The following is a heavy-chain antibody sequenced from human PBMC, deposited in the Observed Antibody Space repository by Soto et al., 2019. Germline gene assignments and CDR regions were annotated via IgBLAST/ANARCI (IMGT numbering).Heavy chain of an antibody. D-gene: IGHD2-15*01. CDR2: INPSGGST. J-gene: IGHJ2*01. CDR3: ARERRDSGVVVAATAGYFDL. Sequence: PSVKGSCKASGYTFTSYYMHWVRQAPGQGLEWMGIINPSGGSTSYAQKFQGRVTMTRDTSTSTVYMELSSLRSEDTAVYYCARERRDSGVVVAATAGYFDLSGRGTLVPVSS. V-gene: IGHV1-46*01. CDR1: GYTFTSYY.